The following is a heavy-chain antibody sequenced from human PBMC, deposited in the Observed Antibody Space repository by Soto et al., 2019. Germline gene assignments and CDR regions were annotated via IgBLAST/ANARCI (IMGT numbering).Heavy chain of an antibody. Sequence: ASVKVSCKASGYTFTGYYMHWVRQAPGQGLEWMGWISAYNGNTNYAQKLQGRVTMTTDTSTSTAYMELRSLRSDDTAVYYCAIYYDSSGYSPSYYYFDYWGQGTLVTVSS. J-gene: IGHJ4*02. CDR1: GYTFTGYY. D-gene: IGHD3-22*01. CDR3: AIYYDSSGYSPSYYYFDY. V-gene: IGHV1-18*04. CDR2: ISAYNGNT.